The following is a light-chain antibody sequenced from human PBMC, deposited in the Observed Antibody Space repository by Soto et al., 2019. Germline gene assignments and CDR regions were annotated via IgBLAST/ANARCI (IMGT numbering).Light chain of an antibody. Sequence: QSVLTQPPSASGTPGQRVTISCSGSTSNIGSNYVFWYLQLPGTAPKLFIYRSDQRPSGVPERISASKSGTSASLVISGLRSEDEADYYCAAWDDSLSGYVFGTGTKLTVL. CDR3: AAWDDSLSGYV. CDR1: TSNIGSNY. CDR2: RSD. V-gene: IGLV1-47*01. J-gene: IGLJ1*01.